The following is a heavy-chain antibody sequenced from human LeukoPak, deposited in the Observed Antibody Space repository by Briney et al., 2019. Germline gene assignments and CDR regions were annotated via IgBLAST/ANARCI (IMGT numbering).Heavy chain of an antibody. D-gene: IGHD1-26*01. CDR2: ISGTGGNT. CDR3: AKDREYSGSYRPGPTRYYYGMDV. Sequence: GGSLRVSCAASGFTFSSYAMSWVRQAPGKGLEWVSGISGTGGNTYYADSVKGRFTISRDNSKNTLYLQMNSLRAEDTAVFYCAKDREYSGSYRPGPTRYYYGMDVWGQGTTVPVSS. J-gene: IGHJ6*02. V-gene: IGHV3-23*01. CDR1: GFTFSSYA.